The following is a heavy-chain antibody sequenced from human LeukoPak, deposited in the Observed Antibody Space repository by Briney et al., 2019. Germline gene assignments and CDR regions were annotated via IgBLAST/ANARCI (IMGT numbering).Heavy chain of an antibody. V-gene: IGHV4-34*01. CDR3: AGRNPKDYYDSSGYIGY. D-gene: IGHD3-22*01. Sequence: KPSETLSLTCAVYGGSFSGYYWSWIRQPPGKGLEWIGEINHSGSTNYNPSLKSRVTISVDTSKNQFSLKLSSVTAADTAVYYCAGRNPKDYYDSSGYIGYWGQGTLVTVSS. J-gene: IGHJ4*02. CDR1: GGSFSGYY. CDR2: INHSGST.